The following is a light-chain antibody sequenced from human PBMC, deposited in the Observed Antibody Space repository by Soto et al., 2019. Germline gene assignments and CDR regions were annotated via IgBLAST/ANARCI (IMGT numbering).Light chain of an antibody. CDR3: SSYTSTNTVI. J-gene: IGLJ2*01. V-gene: IGLV2-14*03. CDR1: SSDVGGYNY. CDR2: DVS. Sequence: QSALTQPASVSGSPGQSITISCTGTSSDVGGYNYVSWYQHHPGKAPKLMIYDVSNRPSGVSNRFSGSKSDNTASLTISGLQTEDEAEYYFSSYTSTNTVIFGGGTKLTVL.